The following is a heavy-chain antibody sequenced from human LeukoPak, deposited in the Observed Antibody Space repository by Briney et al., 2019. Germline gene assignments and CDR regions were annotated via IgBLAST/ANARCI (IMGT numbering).Heavy chain of an antibody. V-gene: IGHV3-30*18. J-gene: IGHJ4*02. Sequence: GGSLKLSCAASEFTFSNHGMHWVRQAPGKGLEWVAAILSDGSDKYYADSVKGRFTISRDNSKNTLYLQMNSLRAEDTAVYYCAKGDSGFYFYFDHWGQGTLVTVSS. CDR1: EFTFSNHG. CDR2: ILSDGSDK. D-gene: IGHD3-22*01. CDR3: AKGDSGFYFYFDH.